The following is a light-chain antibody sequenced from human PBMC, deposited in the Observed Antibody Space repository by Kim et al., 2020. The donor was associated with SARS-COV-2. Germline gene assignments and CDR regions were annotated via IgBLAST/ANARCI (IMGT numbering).Light chain of an antibody. V-gene: IGLV2-11*01. CDR2: DVT. J-gene: IGLJ1*01. CDR3: CSYAGTYSYV. Sequence: YDYVSWYHHHPGKAPKLIIFDVTKRPSGVPDRFSASKSGNTASLTISGLQGEDEADYYCCSYAGTYSYVFGIGTKVTVL. CDR1: YDY.